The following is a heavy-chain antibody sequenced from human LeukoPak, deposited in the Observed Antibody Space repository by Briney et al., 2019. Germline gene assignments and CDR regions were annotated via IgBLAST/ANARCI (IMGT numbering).Heavy chain of an antibody. Sequence: GGSLRLSCAASGFTFSTYSMNWVRQAPGKGLEWVSSISSSSSSIFYADSVKGRFTISRDNAKNSLYLQMNSLRAEDTAVYYCARDRDIVVVHAFDIWGQGTMVTVSS. CDR3: ARDRDIVVVHAFDI. CDR1: GFTFSTYS. D-gene: IGHD2-15*01. CDR2: ISSSSSSI. V-gene: IGHV3-21*01. J-gene: IGHJ3*02.